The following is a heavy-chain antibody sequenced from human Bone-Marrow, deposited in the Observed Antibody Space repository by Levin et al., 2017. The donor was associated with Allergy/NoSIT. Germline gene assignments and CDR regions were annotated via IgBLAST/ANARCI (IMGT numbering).Heavy chain of an antibody. CDR2: INPNSGGT. V-gene: IGHV1-2*02. J-gene: IGHJ6*03. D-gene: IGHD6-13*01. CDR1: GYTFTGYY. Sequence: ASVKVSCKASGYTFTGYYMHWVRQAPGQGLEWMGWINPNSGGTNYAQKFQGRVTMTRDTSISTAYMELSRLRSDDTAVYYCARASYSSWYAYMDVWGKGTTVTVSS. CDR3: ARASYSSWYAYMDV.